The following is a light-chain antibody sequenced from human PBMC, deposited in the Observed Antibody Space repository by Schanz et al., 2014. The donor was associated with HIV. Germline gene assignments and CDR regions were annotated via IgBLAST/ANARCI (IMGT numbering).Light chain of an antibody. J-gene: IGLJ3*02. V-gene: IGLV2-14*03. CDR1: SGDVGSYNY. CDR3: SSYAATSNVL. CDR2: DVS. Sequence: QSALTQPASVSGSPGQSISISCTGTSGDVGSYNYVSWYQQHPGKAPKLMIYDVSNRPSGVSSRFSGSKSGNTASLTISGLQAEDEAHYYCSSYAATSNVLFGGGTKLTVL.